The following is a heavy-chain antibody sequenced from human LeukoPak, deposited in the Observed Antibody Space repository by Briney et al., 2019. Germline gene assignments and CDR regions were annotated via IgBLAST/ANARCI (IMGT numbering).Heavy chain of an antibody. D-gene: IGHD3-16*01. V-gene: IGHV4-30-2*01. CDR3: ARGHVWGSNDAFDI. CDR1: GGSISSGGYS. Sequence: SETLTLTCAVSGGSISSGGYSWSWIRQPPGKGLEWIGYIYHSGSTYYNPSLKSRVTISVDRSKNQFSLKLSSVTAADTAVYYWARGHVWGSNDAFDIGAQGKMVTV. CDR2: IYHSGST. J-gene: IGHJ3*02.